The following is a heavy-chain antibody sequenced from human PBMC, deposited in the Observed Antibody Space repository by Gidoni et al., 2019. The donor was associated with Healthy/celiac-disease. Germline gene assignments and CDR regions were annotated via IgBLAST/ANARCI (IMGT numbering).Heavy chain of an antibody. CDR3: ASGYYYDSSGYYYVGY. Sequence: EVQLVESGGGLVKPGGSLRLSCAASGFPFSRYSMTCVRQAPGKGLEWVSSISSSSSYKYYADSVKGRFTISRDNAKNSLYLQMNSLRAEDTAVYYCASGYYYDSSGYYYVGYWGQGTLVTVSS. J-gene: IGHJ4*02. V-gene: IGHV3-21*01. CDR1: GFPFSRYS. CDR2: ISSSSSYK. D-gene: IGHD3-22*01.